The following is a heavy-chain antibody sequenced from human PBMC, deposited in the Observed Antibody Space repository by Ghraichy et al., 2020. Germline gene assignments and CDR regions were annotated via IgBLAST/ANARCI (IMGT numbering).Heavy chain of an antibody. CDR3: AREWVRGRGYSYGNDRYTFDY. V-gene: IGHV4-34*01. D-gene: IGHD5-18*01. CDR1: GGSFSGYY. CDR2: INHSGST. J-gene: IGHJ4*02. Sequence: SETLSLTCAVYGGSFSGYYWSWIRQHPGKGLEWIGEINHSGSTNYNPSLKSRVTISVDTSKNQFSLKLSSVTAADTAVYYCAREWVRGRGYSYGNDRYTFDYWGQGTLVTVSS.